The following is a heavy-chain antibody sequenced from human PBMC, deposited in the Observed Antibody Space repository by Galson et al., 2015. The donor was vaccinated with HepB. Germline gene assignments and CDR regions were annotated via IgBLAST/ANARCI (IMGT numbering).Heavy chain of an antibody. CDR2: ISSSSSTI. D-gene: IGHD4-11*01. CDR1: GLTFSSYS. V-gene: IGHV3-48*02. J-gene: IGHJ5*02. Sequence: SLRLSCAASGLTFSSYSMNWVRQAPGKGLEWVSYISSSSSTIYYADSVKGRFTISRDNAKNSLYLQMNSLRDEDTAVYYCARGLQYVWWFDPWGQGTLVTVSS. CDR3: ARGLQYVWWFDP.